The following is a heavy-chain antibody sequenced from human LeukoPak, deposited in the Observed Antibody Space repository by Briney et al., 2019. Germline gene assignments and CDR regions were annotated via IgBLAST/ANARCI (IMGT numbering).Heavy chain of an antibody. V-gene: IGHV3-23*01. J-gene: IGHJ4*02. CDR3: AKGLGSWYEFGY. CDR2: ISGSGGST. CDR1: GFTFSSYA. Sequence: PGGSLRLSCAASGFTFSSYAISWVRQAPGKGLEWVSAISGSGGSTYYADSVKGRFTISRDNSKNTLYLQMNSLRAEDTAVYYCAKGLGSWYEFGYWGQGTLVTVSS. D-gene: IGHD6-13*01.